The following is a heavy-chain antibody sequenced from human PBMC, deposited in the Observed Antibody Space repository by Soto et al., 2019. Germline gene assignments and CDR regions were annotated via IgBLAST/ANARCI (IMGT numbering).Heavy chain of an antibody. Sequence: EVQLVESGGGLVKPGGSLRLSCAASGFTFSSYSMNWVRQAPGKGLEWVSSISKSSRYIYYADSVKGRFTISRDNAKNSLYLQMNSLRAEDTAVHYCARDYYDSFFDYWGQGTLVTVSS. V-gene: IGHV3-21*01. CDR3: ARDYYDSFFDY. J-gene: IGHJ4*02. CDR1: GFTFSSYS. D-gene: IGHD3-22*01. CDR2: ISKSSRYI.